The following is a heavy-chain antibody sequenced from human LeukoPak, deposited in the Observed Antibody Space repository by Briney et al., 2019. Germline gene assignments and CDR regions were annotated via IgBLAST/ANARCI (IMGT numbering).Heavy chain of an antibody. V-gene: IGHV3-23*01. CDR3: ARAFPYYYDSSGYFDY. J-gene: IGHJ4*02. CDR1: GFTFSNYA. D-gene: IGHD3-22*01. CDR2: ISDSGSDT. Sequence: GGSLRLSCAASGFTFSNYAMSWVRQAPGKGLEWVSCISDSGSDTYYADSVKGRFTISRDNSKSTLYLQMNSLRAEDTAVYYCARAFPYYYDSSGYFDYWGQGTLVTVSS.